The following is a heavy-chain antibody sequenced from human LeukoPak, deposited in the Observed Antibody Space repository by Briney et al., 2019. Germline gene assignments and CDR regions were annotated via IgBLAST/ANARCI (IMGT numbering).Heavy chain of an antibody. Sequence: GGSLSLSRSVSGFTVGSNYMSWVRPPPGEGLEWVSVIYSGGRTYYPDSVKGRFTISRDNYKNTLYLQMHSLRGDDTAVYLCAKDGTSYYYIFYGGEGTLDTVSS. CDR3: AKDGTSYYYIFY. V-gene: IGHV3-66*01. CDR1: GFTVGSNY. D-gene: IGHD2/OR15-2a*01. CDR2: IYSGGRT. J-gene: IGHJ4*02.